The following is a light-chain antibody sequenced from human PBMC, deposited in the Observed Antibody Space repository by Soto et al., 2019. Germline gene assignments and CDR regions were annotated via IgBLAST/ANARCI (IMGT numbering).Light chain of an antibody. V-gene: IGKV3-15*01. CDR3: QQYNNWPYT. CDR2: GAS. J-gene: IGKJ2*01. CDR1: QSIGNN. Sequence: EIVVTQSPDTLSVSPGEGATLSCSASQSIGNNLAWYRQKPGQAPRLVIYGASTRATGIPARFSGSGSGTEFTLTISSLQSEDFAVYYCQQYNNWPYTFGQGTKLEIK.